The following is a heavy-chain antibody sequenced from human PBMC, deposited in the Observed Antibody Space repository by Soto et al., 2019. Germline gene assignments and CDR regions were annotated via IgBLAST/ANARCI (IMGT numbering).Heavy chain of an antibody. J-gene: IGHJ6*02. CDR2: IGIAGDT. CDR3: ARDPSGWGLDV. D-gene: IGHD2-15*01. V-gene: IGHV3-13*01. CDR1: GFTFSSYD. Sequence: EVQLVESGGGLLQPGGSLGLSCAASGFTFSSYDMHWFRQAKGKGLEWVSAIGIAGDTHYSGSAKGRFAISRDNGKSSLFLQMNSLRAEDTAVYYCARDPSGWGLDVWGQGTTVTVSS.